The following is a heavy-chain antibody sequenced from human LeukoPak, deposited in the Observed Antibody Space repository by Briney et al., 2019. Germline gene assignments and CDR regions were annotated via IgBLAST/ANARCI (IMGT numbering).Heavy chain of an antibody. D-gene: IGHD5-18*01. CDR2: IYYSGST. Sequence: SETLSLTCTVSGGSISSCYWSWIRQPPGKGLEWIGYIYYSGSTNYNPSLKSRVTISVDTSKNQFSLKLSSVTAADTAVYYCASRVGYSYGPRRRGQFDYWGQGTLVTVSS. J-gene: IGHJ4*02. CDR3: ASRVGYSYGPRRRGQFDY. CDR1: GGSISSCY. V-gene: IGHV4-59*12.